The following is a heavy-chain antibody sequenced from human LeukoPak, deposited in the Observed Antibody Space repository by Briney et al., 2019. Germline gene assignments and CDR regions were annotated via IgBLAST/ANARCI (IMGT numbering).Heavy chain of an antibody. Sequence: ASVKVSHKASGYTFTSYGISWVRQAPGQGLEWMGWISAYNGNTNYAQKLQGRVTMTTDTSTSTAYMELRSLRSDDTAVYYCARVPFCSSTSCYLYNWFDPWGQGTLVTVSS. CDR2: ISAYNGNT. J-gene: IGHJ5*02. CDR3: ARVPFCSSTSCYLYNWFDP. V-gene: IGHV1-18*01. D-gene: IGHD2-2*01. CDR1: GYTFTSYG.